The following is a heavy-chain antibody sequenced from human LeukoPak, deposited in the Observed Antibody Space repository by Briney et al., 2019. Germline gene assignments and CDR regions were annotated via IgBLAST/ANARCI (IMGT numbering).Heavy chain of an antibody. CDR1: GFTFSSYS. D-gene: IGHD4-23*01. Sequence: PGGSLRLSCAASGFTFSSYSMNWVRQAPGKGLEWVSYISSSSSTIYYADSVKGRFTISRDNAKNSLYLQMNSLRAEDTAVYYCARDLIPDYGGNFQTDAFDIWGQGTMVTVSS. J-gene: IGHJ3*02. CDR3: ARDLIPDYGGNFQTDAFDI. V-gene: IGHV3-48*04. CDR2: ISSSSSTI.